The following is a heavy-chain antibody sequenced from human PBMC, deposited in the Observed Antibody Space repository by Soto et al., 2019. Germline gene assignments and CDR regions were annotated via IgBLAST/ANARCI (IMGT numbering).Heavy chain of an antibody. CDR1: GYTFTSYG. Sequence: ASVEVSCKASGYTFTSYGISWVRQAPGQGLEWMGWISAYNSNTNYAQKLQGRVTMTTDTSTSAAYMELRSLRSDDTAVYYCARVDGTVTTGSSFWGQGTLVTVSS. CDR2: ISAYNSNT. D-gene: IGHD4-17*01. J-gene: IGHJ4*02. CDR3: ARVDGTVTTGSSF. V-gene: IGHV1-18*04.